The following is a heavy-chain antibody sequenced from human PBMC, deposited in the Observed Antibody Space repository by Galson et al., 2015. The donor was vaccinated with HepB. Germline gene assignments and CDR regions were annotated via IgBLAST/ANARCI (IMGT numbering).Heavy chain of an antibody. D-gene: IGHD6-13*01. J-gene: IGHJ4*02. CDR1: GSTFSGSA. CDR2: IRSKASNYAT. CDR3: TRLADPSGYSNS. V-gene: IGHV3-73*01. Sequence: SLRLSCAASGSTFSGSAIHWVRQTSGKGLEWVGRIRSKASNYATAYTASLKGRFTISRDDSKNTAYLHMRSLRTEDTAVYYCTRLADPSGYSNSWGQGTLVTVSS.